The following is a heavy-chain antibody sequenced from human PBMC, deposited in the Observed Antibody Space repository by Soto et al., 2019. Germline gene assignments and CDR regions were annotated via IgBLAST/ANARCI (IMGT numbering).Heavy chain of an antibody. CDR3: VRRGYNWQFSDY. V-gene: IGHV3-23*01. CDR2: ISNSGSEI. J-gene: IGHJ4*02. Sequence: GFLRLSCAASGFSFSSYGMSWVRQAPGKGLEWVSSISNSGSEIFYAASVKGRFTISRDSSKNTLYLEMSSLRPEDTAVYYCVRRGYNWQFSDYWGQGTLVTVSS. D-gene: IGHD6-25*01. CDR1: GFSFSSYG.